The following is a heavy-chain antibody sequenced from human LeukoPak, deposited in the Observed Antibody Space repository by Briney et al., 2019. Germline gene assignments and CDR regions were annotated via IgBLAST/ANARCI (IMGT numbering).Heavy chain of an antibody. CDR2: IYYSGST. Sequence: WVRQPPGKGLEWIGSIYYSGSTYYNPSLKSRVTISVDTSKNQFSLKLSSVTAADTAVYYCARVYYYDSSGYYHYFDYWGQGTLVTVSS. D-gene: IGHD3-22*01. V-gene: IGHV4-39*01. J-gene: IGHJ4*02. CDR3: ARVYYYDSSGYYHYFDY.